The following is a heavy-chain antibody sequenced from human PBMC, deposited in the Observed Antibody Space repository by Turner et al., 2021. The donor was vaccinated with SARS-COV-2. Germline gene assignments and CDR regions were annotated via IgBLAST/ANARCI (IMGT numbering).Heavy chain of an antibody. V-gene: IGHV1-46*01. CDR1: GYTFSNYY. CDR3: ARDPRVPAVTNVNDAFDI. CDR2: FNPSGGGT. D-gene: IGHD4-17*01. J-gene: IGHJ3*02. Sequence: QVQLVQSGAEAKKPGASVKISCRTSGYTFSNYYIHWVRQAPGQGLEWMRIFNPSGGGTSYAQNFQGRLTMTSDTSTSTVYMELSSLGSEDTAVYYCARDPRVPAVTNVNDAFDIWGQGTMVTVSS.